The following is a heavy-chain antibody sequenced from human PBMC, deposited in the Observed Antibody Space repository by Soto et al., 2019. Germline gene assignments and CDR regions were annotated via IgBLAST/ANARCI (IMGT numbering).Heavy chain of an antibody. Sequence: EVQLVESGGGLVQPGRSLRLSCAASGFTFDDYAMHWVRQAPGKGLEWVSGISWNSGSIGYADSVKGRFTISRDNAKNSLYLQMNSLRAEDTAFYYCAKDGSSSLEYFQHWGQGTLVTVSS. J-gene: IGHJ1*01. CDR1: GFTFDDYA. D-gene: IGHD6-13*01. V-gene: IGHV3-9*01. CDR3: AKDGSSSLEYFQH. CDR2: ISWNSGSI.